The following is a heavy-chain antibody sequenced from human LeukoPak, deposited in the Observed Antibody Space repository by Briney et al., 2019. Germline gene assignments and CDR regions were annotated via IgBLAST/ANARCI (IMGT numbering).Heavy chain of an antibody. CDR3: ARASHDYGDYSHFDY. Sequence: GSLRLSCAASGFTFSSYAMNWVRQPPGKGLEWIGEIYHSGGTNYNPSLKSRVTIAVDKSKNQFSLKLSSVTAADTAVYYCARASHDYGDYSHFDYWGQGTLVTVSS. J-gene: IGHJ4*02. CDR2: IYHSGGT. D-gene: IGHD4-17*01. V-gene: IGHV4-4*02. CDR1: GFTFSSYAM.